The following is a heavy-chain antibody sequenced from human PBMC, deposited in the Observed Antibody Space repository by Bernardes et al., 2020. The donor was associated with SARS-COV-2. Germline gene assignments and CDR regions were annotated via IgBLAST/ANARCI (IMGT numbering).Heavy chain of an antibody. CDR3: ARLYGDYGDAFDI. Sequence: SEPLSLTCTVSGGSISSYYWSWIRQPPGKGLEWIGYIYYSGSTNYNPSLKSRVTISVDTSKNQFSLKLSSVTAADTAVYYCARLYGDYGDAFDIWGQGTMVTVSS. D-gene: IGHD4-17*01. V-gene: IGHV4-59*08. CDR1: GGSISSYY. J-gene: IGHJ3*02. CDR2: IYYSGST.